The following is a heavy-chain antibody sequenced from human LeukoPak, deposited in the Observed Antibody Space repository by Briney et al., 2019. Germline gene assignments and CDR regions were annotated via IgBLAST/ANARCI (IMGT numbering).Heavy chain of an antibody. CDR2: VIPILGIA. CDR1: GGTFSSYT. Sequence: SVKVSCKASGGTFSSYTISWVRQAPGQGLEWMGRVIPILGIANYAQKFQGRVTITADKSTSTAYMELSSLRSEDTAVYYCAREVLAHYYGSGSNQYFDYWGQGTLVTVSS. CDR3: AREVLAHYYGSGSNQYFDY. J-gene: IGHJ4*02. D-gene: IGHD3-10*01. V-gene: IGHV1-69*04.